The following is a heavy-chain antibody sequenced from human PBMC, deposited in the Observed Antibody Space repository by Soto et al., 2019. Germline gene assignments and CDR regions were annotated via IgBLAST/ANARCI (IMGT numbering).Heavy chain of an antibody. V-gene: IGHV3-23*01. D-gene: IGHD6-13*01. CDR3: AKAQDYSAWPFDY. CDR1: GFTFSSSA. J-gene: IGHJ4*02. CDR2: VSGMGDRT. Sequence: EVQLLESGGGLVQPGGSLRLSCAASGFTFSSSAMSWVRQPPGKGLEWVSGVSGMGDRTYYADAVKGGFTISRDSSKNTLYLQMNSLRVEETAVYYGAKAQDYSAWPFDYWGQGTLVTVSS.